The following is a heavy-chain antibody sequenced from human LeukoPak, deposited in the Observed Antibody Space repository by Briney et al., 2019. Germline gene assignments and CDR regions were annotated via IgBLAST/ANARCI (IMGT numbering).Heavy chain of an antibody. Sequence: GGSLRFSCAASGFTFSSYWMSWVRQAPGKGLEWVANIKQDGSEKYYVDSVKGRFTISRDNAKNSLYLQMNSLRAEDTAVYYCAKECGRYYDDRAFDIWGQGTMVTVSS. J-gene: IGHJ3*02. V-gene: IGHV3-7*01. D-gene: IGHD3-22*01. CDR3: AKECGRYYDDRAFDI. CDR1: GFTFSSYW. CDR2: IKQDGSEK.